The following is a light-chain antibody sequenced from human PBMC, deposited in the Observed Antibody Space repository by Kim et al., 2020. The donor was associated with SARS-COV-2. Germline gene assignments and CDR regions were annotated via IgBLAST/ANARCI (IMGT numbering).Light chain of an antibody. CDR3: QQYYSYLYT. Sequence: ASTGDRVTIACRASQGISSYLAWYQQKPGKAPKLLIYAASTLQSGVPSRFSGSGSGTDFTLTISCLQSEDFATYYCQQYYSYLYTFGQGTKLEI. CDR2: AAS. V-gene: IGKV1-8*01. CDR1: QGISSY. J-gene: IGKJ2*01.